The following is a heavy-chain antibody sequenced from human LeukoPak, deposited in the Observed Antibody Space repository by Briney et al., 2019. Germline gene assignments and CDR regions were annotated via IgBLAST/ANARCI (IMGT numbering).Heavy chain of an antibody. V-gene: IGHV4-4*07. CDR1: GGSISSYY. J-gene: IGHJ3*02. CDR2: IYTSGST. D-gene: IGHD4-17*01. CDR3: ARERRNGDYSIGDAFDI. Sequence: SETLSLTCTVSGGSISSYYWSWIRQPAGKGLEWIGRIYTSGSTNYNPSLKSRVTMSVDTSKNQFSLKLSSVTAADTVVYYCARERRNGDYSIGDAFDIWGQGTMVTVSS.